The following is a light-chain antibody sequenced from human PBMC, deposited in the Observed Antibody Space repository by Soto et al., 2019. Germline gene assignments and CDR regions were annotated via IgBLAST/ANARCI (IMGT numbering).Light chain of an antibody. Sequence: VMTQSPATLPVAPGERVTFSCRASQGVSRKLAWYQHKPGQAPRLLISGASTGATGIPARFSGSGSGAEFTLTINRLQSEDFAVYYCQPYNNWPLTFGGGTKADI. V-gene: IGKV3-15*01. CDR2: GAS. CDR1: QGVSRK. CDR3: QPYNNWPLT. J-gene: IGKJ4*01.